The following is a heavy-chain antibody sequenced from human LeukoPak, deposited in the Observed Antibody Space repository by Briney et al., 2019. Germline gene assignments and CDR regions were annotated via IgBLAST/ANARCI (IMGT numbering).Heavy chain of an antibody. CDR3: ARTYDYIWGSFRSHSFDS. J-gene: IGHJ4*02. D-gene: IGHD3-16*02. CDR1: GASISTSSYY. V-gene: IGHV4-39*01. CDR2: IYYSGSA. Sequence: SETLSLTCTVSGASISTSSYYWGWIRQPPGKGLEWIANIYYSGSAYYNPSLKSRVTISVDASKNQFSLKLSSVTAADTGVYYCARTYDYIWGSFRSHSFDSWGQGTLVTVSS.